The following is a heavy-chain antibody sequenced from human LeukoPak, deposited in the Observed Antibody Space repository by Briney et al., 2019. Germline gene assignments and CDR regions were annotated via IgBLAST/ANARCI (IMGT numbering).Heavy chain of an antibody. V-gene: IGHV3-30*04. J-gene: IGHJ4*02. Sequence: GGSLRLSRAASGFTFSSYAMHWVRQAPGKGLEWVAVISYDGSNKYYADSVKGRFTISRDNSKNTLYLQMNSLRAEDTAVYYCARDPNTMIRGDRDYWGQGTLVTVSS. D-gene: IGHD3-22*01. CDR2: ISYDGSNK. CDR3: ARDPNTMIRGDRDY. CDR1: GFTFSSYA.